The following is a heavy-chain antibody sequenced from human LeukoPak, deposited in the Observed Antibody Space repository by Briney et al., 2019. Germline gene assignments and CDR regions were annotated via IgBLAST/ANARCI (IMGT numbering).Heavy chain of an antibody. CDR2: IYTSGST. V-gene: IGHV4-4*07. J-gene: IGHJ4*02. CDR3: ARNGGSGTYYDGSFDY. Sequence: PSETLSLTCTVSGGSISGYYWSWIRQSAGKGLEWIGRIYTSGSTNYNPSLKSRVTMSVDTSKNQFSLKLSSVTAADTAVYYCARNGGSGTYYDGSFDYWGQGTLVTVSS. D-gene: IGHD1-26*01. CDR1: GGSISGYY.